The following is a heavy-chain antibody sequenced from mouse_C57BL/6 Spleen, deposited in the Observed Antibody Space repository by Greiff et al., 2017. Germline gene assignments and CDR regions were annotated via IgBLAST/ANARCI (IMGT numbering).Heavy chain of an antibody. CDR3: ARPVLGNYDAMDY. CDR2: IYPRSGNT. CDR1: GYTFTSSG. J-gene: IGHJ4*01. V-gene: IGHV1-81*01. Sequence: QVQLQQSGAELARPGASVKLSCKASGYTFTSSGISWVKQRTGQGLEWIGEIYPRSGNTYYNEKFKGKATLTADKSSSTAYMELRSLTSEDSAVYFCARPVLGNYDAMDYWGQGTSVTVSS. D-gene: IGHD2-1*01.